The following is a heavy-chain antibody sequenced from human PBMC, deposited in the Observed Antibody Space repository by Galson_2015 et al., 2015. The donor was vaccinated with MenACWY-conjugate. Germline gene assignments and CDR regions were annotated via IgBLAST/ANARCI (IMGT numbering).Heavy chain of an antibody. CDR3: ARDRRFSSRGVATSSRMDV. D-gene: IGHD3-10*01. CDR1: GFTFNNYW. CDR2: INVDGSEE. J-gene: IGHJ6*02. V-gene: IGHV3-7*01. Sequence: SLRLSCAASGFTFNNYWVTWVRQAPGKGLEWVANINVDGSEENYMDSVRGRFTISRDNAKNSLFLQVNTLRAEDTAVYYCARDRRFSSRGVATSSRMDVWGQGTTVTVSS.